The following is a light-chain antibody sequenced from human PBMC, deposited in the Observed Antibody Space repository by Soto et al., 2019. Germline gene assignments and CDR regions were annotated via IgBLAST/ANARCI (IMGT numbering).Light chain of an antibody. Sequence: EIVLTQSPVTLSLYPGERATLSCRASQSIGTYLAWYQQKPDQAPRLLIYHTSNRATGIPARFSGSGSGTDFTLTISGLEPEDFAVYYCQQRSDWTRTFGQGTKVDVK. CDR1: QSIGTY. CDR3: QQRSDWTRT. V-gene: IGKV3-11*01. CDR2: HTS. J-gene: IGKJ1*01.